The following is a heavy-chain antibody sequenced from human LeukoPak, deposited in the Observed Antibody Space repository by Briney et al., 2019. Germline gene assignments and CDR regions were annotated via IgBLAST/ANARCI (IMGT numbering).Heavy chain of an antibody. CDR2: LNNRGDDT. CDR3: AKESLSRVSYNWFDP. CDR1: GFTFSSCA. Sequence: AGGSLRLSCATSGFTFSSCAMTWVRQAPGKGLEWVSTLNNRGDDTYYADSVKGRFTISRDNSKSTLYLQMNSLRAEDTAVYYCAKESLSRVSYNWFDPWGQGTLVTVSS. J-gene: IGHJ5*02. D-gene: IGHD1-26*01. V-gene: IGHV3-23*01.